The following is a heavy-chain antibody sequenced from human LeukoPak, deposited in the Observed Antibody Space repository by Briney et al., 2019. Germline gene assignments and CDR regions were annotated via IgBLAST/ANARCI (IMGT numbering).Heavy chain of an antibody. V-gene: IGHV3-7*03. CDR2: IKQDGSEK. D-gene: IGHD6-13*01. J-gene: IGHJ4*02. CDR1: GFTFSSYW. Sequence: GGSLRLSCAASGFTFSSYWMTWVRQAPGEGLEWVANIKQDGSEKYYVDSVKGRFTISRDNAKNSLYLQMNSLRAEDTAIYYCARDTGSWYQRTGDFDYWGQGTLVTVSS. CDR3: ARDTGSWYQRTGDFDY.